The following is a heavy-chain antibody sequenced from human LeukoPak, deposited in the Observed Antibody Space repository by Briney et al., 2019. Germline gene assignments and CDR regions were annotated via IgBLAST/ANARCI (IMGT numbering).Heavy chain of an antibody. D-gene: IGHD2-21*02. CDR3: ARRVVVTAIGLNAFDI. CDR1: GGSISSYY. V-gene: IGHV4-59*01. Sequence: SETLSLTCTVSGGSISSYYWSWIRQPPGKGLEWIGYIYYSGNSGSTNYNPSLKSRVTISVDTSKNQFTLKLSSVTAADTAVYYCARRVVVTAIGLNAFDIWGQGTMVTVSS. J-gene: IGHJ3*02. CDR2: IYYSGNSGST.